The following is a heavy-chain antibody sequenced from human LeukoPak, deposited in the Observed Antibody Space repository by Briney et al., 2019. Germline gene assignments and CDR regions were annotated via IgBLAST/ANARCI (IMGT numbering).Heavy chain of an antibody. D-gene: IGHD7-27*01. J-gene: IGHJ6*03. CDR1: GGTFSSYA. CDR3: ARVSGEGTYYYYYMDV. CDR2: IIPIFGTA. Sequence: SVKVSCKASGGTFSSYAISWVRQAPGQGLEWMGGIIPIFGTANYAQKFQGRVTITTDESTSTAYMELSSLRSEDTAVYYCARVSGEGTYYYYYMDVWGKGTTVTVSS. V-gene: IGHV1-69*05.